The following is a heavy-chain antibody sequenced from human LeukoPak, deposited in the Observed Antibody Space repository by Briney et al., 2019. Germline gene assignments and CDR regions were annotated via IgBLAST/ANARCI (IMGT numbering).Heavy chain of an antibody. D-gene: IGHD4-23*01. CDR3: ATDYGGNPRGGAFDI. CDR1: VDTLTELS. J-gene: IGHJ3*02. V-gene: IGHV1-24*01. Sequence: ASVKVSSKVSVDTLTELSMRCGRHAPRKRLGWRGGFDPEDGETIYAQKFQGRVTMTEDTSTNTGYMELSRLSSEDTAVYYCATDYGGNPRGGAFDIWGQGTMVTVSS. CDR2: FDPEDGET.